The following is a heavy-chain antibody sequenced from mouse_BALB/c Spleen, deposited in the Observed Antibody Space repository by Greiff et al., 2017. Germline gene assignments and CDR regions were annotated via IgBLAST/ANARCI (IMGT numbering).Heavy chain of an antibody. Sequence: VQLVESGAELVRPGVSVKISCKGSGYTFTDYAMHWVKQSHAKSLEWIGVISTYYGDASYNQKFKGKATMTVDKSSSTAYMELARLTSEDSAIYYCATGTTFDYWGQGTTLTVSS. D-gene: IGHD4-1*01. CDR3: ATGTTFDY. CDR2: ISTYYGDA. CDR1: GYTFTDYA. J-gene: IGHJ2*01. V-gene: IGHV1S137*01.